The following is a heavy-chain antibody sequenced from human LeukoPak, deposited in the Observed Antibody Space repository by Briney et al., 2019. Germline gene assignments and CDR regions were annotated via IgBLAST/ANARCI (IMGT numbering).Heavy chain of an antibody. J-gene: IGHJ4*02. D-gene: IGHD6-6*01. CDR1: GGSISSSNW. CDR2: IYNSGST. Sequence: AGTLTLTCAVSGGSISSSNWRRWVRQPPGKGLEWIGDIYNSGSTNYDRSLKRRVTISVDKAKNKLSLQRSCLAAAAPSVYYFARARVVIAARPVGYYFDYWGQGTLVTVSS. V-gene: IGHV4-4*02. CDR3: ARARVVIAARPVGYYFDY.